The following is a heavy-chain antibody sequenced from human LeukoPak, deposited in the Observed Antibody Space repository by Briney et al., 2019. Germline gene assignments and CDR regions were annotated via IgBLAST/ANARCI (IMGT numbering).Heavy chain of an antibody. D-gene: IGHD4-11*01. Sequence: PGGSLRLSCEASGFTFSHFGMHWVRQAPGKGLEWVAVIWSDATNECYADSVKGRFTISRDNFKRTVSLEMNSLRAEDTAVYYRAKDAQRGFDYSNSLEHWGQGSLVIVSS. CDR1: GFTFSHFG. CDR2: IWSDATNE. CDR3: AKDAQRGFDYSNSLEH. J-gene: IGHJ5*02. V-gene: IGHV3-33*06.